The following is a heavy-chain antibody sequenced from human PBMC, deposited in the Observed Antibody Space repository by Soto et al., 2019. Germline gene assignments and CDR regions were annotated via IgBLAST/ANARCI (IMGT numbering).Heavy chain of an antibody. CDR2: INPSGGST. J-gene: IGHJ4*02. V-gene: IGHV1-46*01. Sequence: ASVKVSCKASGYTFTSYYMHWVRQAPGQGLEWMGIINPSGGSTSYAQKFQGRVTITTDTSTSTAYMELSSLRSEDTAVYYCARDPIAVAGTTNVGYWGQGTLVTVSS. D-gene: IGHD6-19*01. CDR1: GYTFTSYY. CDR3: ARDPIAVAGTTNVGY.